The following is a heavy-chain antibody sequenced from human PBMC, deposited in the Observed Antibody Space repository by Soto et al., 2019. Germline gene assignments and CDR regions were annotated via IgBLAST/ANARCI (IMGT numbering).Heavy chain of an antibody. CDR3: ARGAPGNDAFDI. CDR1: GGTFSSYA. CDR2: IIPIFGTA. D-gene: IGHD3-10*01. Sequence: QVQLVQCGAEVKKPGSSVKVSCKASGGTFSSYAISWVRQAPGQGLEWMGGIIPIFGTANYAQKFQGRVTITADESTSTAYMELSCLRSEDTAVYYSARGAPGNDAFDIWGQGTMVTVSS. V-gene: IGHV1-69*01. J-gene: IGHJ3*02.